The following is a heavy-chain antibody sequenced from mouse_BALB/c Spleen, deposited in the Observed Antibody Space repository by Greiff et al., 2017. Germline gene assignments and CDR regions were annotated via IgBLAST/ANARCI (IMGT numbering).Heavy chain of an antibody. Sequence: VKLVESGAELVRPGSSVKISCKATGYAFSSYWMNWVKQRPGQGLEWIGEINPSNGRTNYNEKFKSKATLTVDKSSSTAYMQLSSLTSEDSAVYYCARWVAYWGQGTLVTVSA. CDR1: GYAFSSYW. CDR2: INPSNGRT. J-gene: IGHJ3*01. V-gene: IGHV1S81*02. CDR3: ARWVAY.